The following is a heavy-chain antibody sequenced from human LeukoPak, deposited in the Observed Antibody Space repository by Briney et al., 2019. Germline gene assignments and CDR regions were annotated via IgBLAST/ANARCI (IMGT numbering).Heavy chain of an antibody. CDR2: IKQDGNEK. CDR3: ARVRRDGYNYDDAFDI. J-gene: IGHJ3*02. V-gene: IGHV3-7*02. Sequence: QPGGSLRLSCAASGFTFSNYWMSWVRQAPGKGLEWVANIKQDGNEKYYVDSVKGRFTISRDNAKNTLYLQMNSLRAEDTAVYYCARVRRDGYNYDDAFDIWGQGTMVTVSS. CDR1: GFTFSNYW. D-gene: IGHD5-24*01.